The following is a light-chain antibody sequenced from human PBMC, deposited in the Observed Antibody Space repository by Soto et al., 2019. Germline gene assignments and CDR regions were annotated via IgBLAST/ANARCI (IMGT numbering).Light chain of an antibody. J-gene: IGKJ5*01. V-gene: IGKV3-11*01. Sequence: EIVLTQSPDTVSLSPGDRATLSCRASQSINNYLAWYQQKPGQAPRLLIYDGSNRATGIPARFSGSGSGTDFTLTISSLEPEDFAVYYCQQRSDWPPITFGQGTRLEIK. CDR3: QQRSDWPPIT. CDR1: QSINNY. CDR2: DGS.